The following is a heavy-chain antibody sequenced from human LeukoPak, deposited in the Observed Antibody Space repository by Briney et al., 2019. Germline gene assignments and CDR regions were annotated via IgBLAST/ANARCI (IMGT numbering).Heavy chain of an antibody. V-gene: IGHV3-48*03. CDR3: ARDLAWGAFDY. Sequence: PGGSLRLSCAASGFTFSSYEMNWVRQAPGKGLEWVSYISSSGSTIYYADSVKGRFTISMDNAKNSLYLQMNSLRVEDTAVYYCARDLAWGAFDYWGQGTLVTVSS. CDR1: GFTFSSYE. J-gene: IGHJ4*02. CDR2: ISSSGSTI. D-gene: IGHD7-27*01.